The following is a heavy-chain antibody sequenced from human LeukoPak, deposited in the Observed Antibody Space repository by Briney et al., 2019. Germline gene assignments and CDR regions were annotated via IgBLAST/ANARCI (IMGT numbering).Heavy chain of an antibody. J-gene: IGHJ4*02. CDR3: ARRAGSSGYWFDY. D-gene: IGHD3-22*01. Sequence: GGSLRLSCAASGFTFSTYVMTWVRQAPRKGLEWVSSISGSGENTYYADSLKGRFTISRDNSKNTVYLQMNSLRADDTALYYCARRAGSSGYWFDYWGQGPLVTVSS. CDR1: GFTFSTYV. V-gene: IGHV3-23*01. CDR2: ISGSGENT.